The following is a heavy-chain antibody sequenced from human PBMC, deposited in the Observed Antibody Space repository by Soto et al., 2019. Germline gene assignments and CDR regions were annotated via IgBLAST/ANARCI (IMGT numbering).Heavy chain of an antibody. D-gene: IGHD7-27*01. CDR3: ARAELGDAFDI. CDR2: INHSGST. CDR1: GGSFSGYY. V-gene: IGHV4-34*01. Sequence: SETLSLTCAVYGGSFSGYYWSWIRQPPGKGLEWIGEINHSGSTNYNPSLKSRVTISVDTSKNQFSLKLSSVTAADTAVYYCARAELGDAFDIWGQGTMGTVSS. J-gene: IGHJ3*02.